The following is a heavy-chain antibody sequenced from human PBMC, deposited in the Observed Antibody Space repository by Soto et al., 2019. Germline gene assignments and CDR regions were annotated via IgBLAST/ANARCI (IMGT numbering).Heavy chain of an antibody. D-gene: IGHD3-22*01. CDR1: GYTFTSYG. Sequence: ASVKVSCNASGYTFTSYGINWVRQPPGRGLEWMGWINPGNGNTKYSQQFQGRVIIDRDTSASTAYMELSSLRSEDTAVYYCARGGYFDSSNYLAYWGLGTLVTVSS. CDR2: INPGNGNT. CDR3: ARGGYFDSSNYLAY. V-gene: IGHV1-3*01. J-gene: IGHJ4*02.